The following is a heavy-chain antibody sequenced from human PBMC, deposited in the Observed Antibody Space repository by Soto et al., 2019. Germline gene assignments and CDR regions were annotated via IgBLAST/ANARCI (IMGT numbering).Heavy chain of an antibody. CDR2: IYTSGST. Sequence: SETLSLTCTVSGGSISSYYWSWIRQPAGKGLEWIGRIYTSGSTNYNPSLKSRVTMSVDTSKNQFSLKLSSVTAADTAAYYCARTPPALREYNWFDPWGQGTLVTVSS. D-gene: IGHD3-10*01. V-gene: IGHV4-4*07. CDR3: ARTPPALREYNWFDP. J-gene: IGHJ5*02. CDR1: GGSISSYY.